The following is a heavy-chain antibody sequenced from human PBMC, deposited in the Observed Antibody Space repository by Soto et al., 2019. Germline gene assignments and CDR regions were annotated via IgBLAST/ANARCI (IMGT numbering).Heavy chain of an antibody. CDR1: GYSFTSYW. CDR2: IYPGDSDT. D-gene: IGHD6-19*01. J-gene: IGHJ6*02. CDR3: ARPVVAGTFPDYYYYGMDV. V-gene: IGHV5-51*01. Sequence: PGESLKISCKGSGYSFTSYWIGWVRQMPGKGLEWMGIIYPGDSDTRYSPSFQGQVTISADKSISTAYLQWSSLKASDTAMYYCARPVVAGTFPDYYYYGMDVWGQGTTVTVSS.